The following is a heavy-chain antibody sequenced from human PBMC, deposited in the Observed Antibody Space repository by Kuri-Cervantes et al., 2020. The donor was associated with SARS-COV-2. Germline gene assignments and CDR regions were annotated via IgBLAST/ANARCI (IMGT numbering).Heavy chain of an antibody. CDR2: INPDGSYT. J-gene: IGHJ4*02. D-gene: IGHD1-1*01. CDR1: GFTFSGHW. Sequence: GESLKISCAASGFTFSGHWIHWVRQAPGKGLVWVSRINPDGSYTNNADSVKGRFTLSRDNAKNMLSLQMNSLRAEDTAVYYCARDPGGILGHWGQGTLVTVSS. CDR3: ARDPGGILGH. V-gene: IGHV3-74*01.